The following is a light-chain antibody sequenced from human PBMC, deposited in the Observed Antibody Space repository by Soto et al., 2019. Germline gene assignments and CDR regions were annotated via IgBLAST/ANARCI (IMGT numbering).Light chain of an antibody. CDR1: SSNVGAYNY. Sequence: QSALTQPRSVSGSPGQSVTISCTGTSSNVGAYNYVSWYQQYPGKGPRLMIYDVSKWPSGVPDRFSGSKSGNTASLTISGLQAGDEADYYCCSYAGNSLWVFGGGTKLTVL. CDR2: DVS. V-gene: IGLV2-11*01. J-gene: IGLJ3*02. CDR3: CSYAGNSLWV.